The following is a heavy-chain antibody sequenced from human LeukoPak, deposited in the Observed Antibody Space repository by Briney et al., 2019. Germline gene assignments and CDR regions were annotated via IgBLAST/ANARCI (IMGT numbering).Heavy chain of an antibody. CDR3: AKERGSSSWYRGPFDY. V-gene: IGHV3-9*01. CDR2: ISWNSGSI. CDR1: GFTFDDYA. J-gene: IGHJ4*02. Sequence: QLGGSLRLSCAASGFTFDDYAMHWVRQAPGKGLEWVSGISWNSGSIGYADSVRGRFTISRDNAKNSLYLQMNSLRAEDTALYYCAKERGSSSWYRGPFDYWGQGTLVTVSS. D-gene: IGHD6-13*01.